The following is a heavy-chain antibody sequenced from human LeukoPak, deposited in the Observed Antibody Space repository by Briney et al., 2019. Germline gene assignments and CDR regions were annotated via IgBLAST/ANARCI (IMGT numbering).Heavy chain of an antibody. CDR3: ARAGSGSYGRFDY. Sequence: GGSLRLSCAASGFTFISYWMSWVRQAPGKGLEWVANIKQDGSEKYYVDSVKGRFTISRDNAKNSLYLQMNSLRAGDTAVYYCARAGSGSYGRFDYWGQGTLVTVSS. CDR2: IKQDGSEK. D-gene: IGHD1-26*01. V-gene: IGHV3-7*04. CDR1: GFTFISYW. J-gene: IGHJ4*02.